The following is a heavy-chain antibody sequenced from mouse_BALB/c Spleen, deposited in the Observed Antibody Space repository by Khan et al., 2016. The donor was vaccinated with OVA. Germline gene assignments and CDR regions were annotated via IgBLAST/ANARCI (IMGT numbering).Heavy chain of an antibody. J-gene: IGHJ4*01. CDR3: TSFITATAGDYYAMDY. CDR2: ISSGGTYT. Sequence: EVELVESGGDLVKPGGSLKLSCAASGFIFSSYGMSWVRQTPDKRLEWVATISSGGTYTYYQDSVKGRFTISRDKANSTLSLQMSSLKSEDTAMYYCTSFITATAGDYYAMDYWGQGTSATVSS. CDR1: GFIFSSYG. D-gene: IGHD1-2*01. V-gene: IGHV5-6*01.